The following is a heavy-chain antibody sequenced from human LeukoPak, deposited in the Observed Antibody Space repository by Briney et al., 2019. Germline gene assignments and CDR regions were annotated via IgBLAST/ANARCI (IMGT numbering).Heavy chain of an antibody. V-gene: IGHV1-69*04. CDR3: ARERRGEYSSSWYNY. Sequence: SVKVSCKASGGTFSSYAISWVRQAPGQGLEWMGRIIPILGIANYAQKFQGRVTITADKSTSTAYMELSSLRSEDTAVYYCARERRGEYSSSWYNYWGQGTLVTVSS. CDR1: GGTFSSYA. J-gene: IGHJ4*02. D-gene: IGHD6-13*01. CDR2: IIPILGIA.